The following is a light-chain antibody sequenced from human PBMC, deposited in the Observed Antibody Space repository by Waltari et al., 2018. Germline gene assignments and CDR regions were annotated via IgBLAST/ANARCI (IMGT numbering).Light chain of an antibody. V-gene: IGLV2-14*03. CDR2: AVI. Sequence: QSALTQPASVSGSPGQSITISCTGTSSDVGGYNYVPWYPQHPGKAPKLMIYAVIKRPSGVSNRFSGSKSGNTASLTISGLQAEDEADYYCSSYTSSSTLTVFGGGTQLTVL. CDR3: SSYTSSSTLTV. CDR1: SSDVGGYNY. J-gene: IGLJ7*01.